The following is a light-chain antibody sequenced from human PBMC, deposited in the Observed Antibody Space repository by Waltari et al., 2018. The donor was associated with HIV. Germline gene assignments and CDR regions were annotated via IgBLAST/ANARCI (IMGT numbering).Light chain of an antibody. CDR1: QSVSRN. CDR3: QQYNDWPRLT. CDR2: GAS. Sequence: EIVMTQSPATLSVSPGERATLSCRASQSVSRNLGWYQQKPGQAPRLLIYGASMRATGIAARFSGSGSGTEFTLTISSPQSEDFAVYYCQQYNDWPRLTFGPGTKVDIK. V-gene: IGKV3-15*01. J-gene: IGKJ3*01.